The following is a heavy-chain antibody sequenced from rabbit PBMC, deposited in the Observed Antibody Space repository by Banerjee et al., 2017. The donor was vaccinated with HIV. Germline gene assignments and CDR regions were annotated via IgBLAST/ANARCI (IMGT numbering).Heavy chain of an antibody. D-gene: IGHD1-1*01. Sequence: QSLEESGGDLVKPGASLTLTCTASGFSFSSSCWICWVRQAPGKGLEWIGCIYTGDGTTYYASWAKGRFTISRTSSTTVTLQMTSLTAADTATYFCARGYSSDDYILYYGMDLWGQGTLVTVS. CDR1: GFSFSSSCW. CDR2: IYTGDGTT. CDR3: ARGYSSDDYILYYGMDL. J-gene: IGHJ6*01. V-gene: IGHV1S40*01.